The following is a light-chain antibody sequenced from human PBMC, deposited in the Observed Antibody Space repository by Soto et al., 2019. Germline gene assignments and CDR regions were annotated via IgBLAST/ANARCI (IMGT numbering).Light chain of an antibody. CDR2: GNS. CDR1: SSNIGAHYD. CDR3: QSYDSSLSIYV. J-gene: IGLJ1*01. Sequence: QSVLTQPPSVSGAPGQRVTISCTGSSSNIGAHYDVHWYQQLPGTAPKLLIYGNSNRPSGVPDRFSGSKSGTSASLAITGLRAEDEADYYCQSYDSSLSIYVFGTGTKLTVL. V-gene: IGLV1-40*01.